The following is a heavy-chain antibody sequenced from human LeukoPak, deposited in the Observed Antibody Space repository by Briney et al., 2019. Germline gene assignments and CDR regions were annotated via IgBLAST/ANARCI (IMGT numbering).Heavy chain of an antibody. V-gene: IGHV4-34*01. D-gene: IGHD6-19*01. CDR2: INHSGST. J-gene: IGHJ3*02. Sequence: PSETLSLTCAVYGGSFSGYYWSWIRQPPGKGLEWIGEINHSGSTNYNPSLKSRVTISVDTSKNQFSLKLSSVTAADTAVYYCARGGPGYSSGWYESTDAFDIWGQGTMVTVSS. CDR1: GGSFSGYY. CDR3: ARGGPGYSSGWYESTDAFDI.